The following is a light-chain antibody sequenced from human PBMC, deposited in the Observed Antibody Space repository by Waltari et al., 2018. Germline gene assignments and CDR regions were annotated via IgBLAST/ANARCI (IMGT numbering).Light chain of an antibody. CDR3: QSYDSSLSGWV. V-gene: IGLV1-40*01. J-gene: IGLJ3*02. CDR1: RPNIGAGSD. CDR2: GNS. Sequence: QSVLTQPPSVSGAPGQRVTISCPWSRPNIGAGSDVHWYQQLPGTAPKLLIYGNSNRPSGVPDRFSGSKSGTSASLAITGLQAEDEADYYCQSYDSSLSGWVFGGGTKLTVL.